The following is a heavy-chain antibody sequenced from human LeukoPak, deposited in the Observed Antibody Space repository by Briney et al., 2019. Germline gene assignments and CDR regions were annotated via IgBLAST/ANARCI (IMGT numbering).Heavy chain of an antibody. D-gene: IGHD3-10*01. CDR2: ISYDGSNK. CDR1: GFTFSSYA. J-gene: IGHJ4*02. Sequence: GGSLRLSCAASGFTFSSYAMHWVRQAPGKGLEWVAVISYDGSNKYYADSVKGRFTISRDNSKNTLYLQMNSLRAEDTAVYYCARDTSSYYYGSGSFDYWGQGTLVTVSS. V-gene: IGHV3-30*04. CDR3: ARDTSSYYYGSGSFDY.